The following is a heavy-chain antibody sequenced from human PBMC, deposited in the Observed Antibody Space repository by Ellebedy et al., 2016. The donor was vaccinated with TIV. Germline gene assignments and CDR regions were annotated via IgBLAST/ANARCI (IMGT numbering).Heavy chain of an antibody. D-gene: IGHD3-9*01. J-gene: IGHJ4*02. Sequence: PGGSLRLSCEASGFTFSSYGMHWVRQAPGKGLEWVAVLASDGGKRYYAESVKGRFSISRDNSKNTLYLQLNSLRPEETAVYYCAKGGYRPIIDVLTGYYNDLYYFDHWGQGTLVTVSS. V-gene: IGHV3-30*18. CDR3: AKGGYRPIIDVLTGYYNDLYYFDH. CDR1: GFTFSSYG. CDR2: LASDGGKR.